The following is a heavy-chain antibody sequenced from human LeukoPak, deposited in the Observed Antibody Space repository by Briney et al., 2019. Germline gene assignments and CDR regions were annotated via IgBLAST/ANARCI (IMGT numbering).Heavy chain of an antibody. V-gene: IGHV1-18*01. J-gene: IGHJ4*02. CDR3: ARGGTYYPCIDY. CDR1: GYTFTSSY. Sequence: GASVKVSCNSSGYTFTSSYINWVRQAPGQGLEWMGWVSAYNGKTSYVQNFQGRVTMTTDSSTNTAYMDLTSLTSDDTAVYHCARGGTYYPCIDYWGQGTLVTVSS. D-gene: IGHD1-26*01. CDR2: VSAYNGKT.